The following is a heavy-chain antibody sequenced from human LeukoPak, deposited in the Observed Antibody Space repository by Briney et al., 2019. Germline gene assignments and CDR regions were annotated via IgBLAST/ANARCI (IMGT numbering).Heavy chain of an antibody. J-gene: IGHJ4*02. Sequence: SETLSLTCTVSGGSISSYYWSWIRQPPGKGLEWIGYIYYSGSTNYNPSLKSRVTISVDTSKNQFSLKLISVTAADTGVYYCARHGNWDPFDYWGQGALVTVSS. D-gene: IGHD7-27*01. CDR2: IYYSGST. CDR3: ARHGNWDPFDY. V-gene: IGHV4-59*08. CDR1: GGSISSYY.